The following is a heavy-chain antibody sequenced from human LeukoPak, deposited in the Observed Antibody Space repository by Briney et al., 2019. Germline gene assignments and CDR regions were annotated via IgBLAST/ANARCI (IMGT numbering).Heavy chain of an antibody. CDR2: ISSSGSTI. V-gene: IGHV3-11*01. Sequence: GGSLRLSCAASGFTFSDYYMSWIRQAPGKGLEWVSYISSSGSTIYYADSVKGRFTISRDNAKNSLYLQMNSLRAEDTTVYYCAGRDGYNPAVDYWGQGTLVTVSS. CDR3: AGRDGYNPAVDY. J-gene: IGHJ4*02. D-gene: IGHD5-24*01. CDR1: GFTFSDYY.